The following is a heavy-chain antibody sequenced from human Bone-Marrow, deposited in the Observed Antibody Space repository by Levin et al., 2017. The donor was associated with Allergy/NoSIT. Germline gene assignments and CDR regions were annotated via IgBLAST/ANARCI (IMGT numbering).Heavy chain of an antibody. CDR3: ARDTSGFHGGHDY. V-gene: IGHV7-4-1*01. Sequence: ASVKVSCKASGYTFSTYAMSWVRQAPGQGLEWMGWINTNTGNPTYAQDFTGRFVFSLDTSVSTAYLEIYSLQAEDTAVYYCARDTSGFHGGHDYWGQGTLVTVSS. CDR2: INTNTGNP. D-gene: IGHD4-23*01. J-gene: IGHJ4*02. CDR1: GYTFSTYA.